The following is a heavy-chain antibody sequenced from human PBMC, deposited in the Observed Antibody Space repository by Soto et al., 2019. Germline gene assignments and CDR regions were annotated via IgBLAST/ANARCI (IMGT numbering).Heavy chain of an antibody. J-gene: IGHJ4*02. D-gene: IGHD6-19*01. Sequence: GSLRLSCTASGFTFGDYAMSWFRQAPGKGLEWVGFIRSKAYGGTTEYAASVKGRFTISRDDSKSIAYLQMNSLKTEDTAVYYCTRDKYSSGWYVDYWGQGTLVTVSS. CDR3: TRDKYSSGWYVDY. CDR2: IRSKAYGGTT. CDR1: GFTFGDYA. V-gene: IGHV3-49*03.